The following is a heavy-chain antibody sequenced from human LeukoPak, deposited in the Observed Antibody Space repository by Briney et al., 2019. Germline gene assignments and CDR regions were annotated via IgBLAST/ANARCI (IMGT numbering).Heavy chain of an antibody. D-gene: IGHD6-19*01. CDR1: GGSIGGHTFY. J-gene: IGHJ3*01. CDR2: IYYNGNT. CDR3: ARLTALAGHRGAFDV. V-gene: IGHV4-39*01. Sequence: PSETLSLTCNVSGGSIGGHTFYWDWIRQPPGKGLEWIATIYYNGNTFYNPSLKSRVAISIDMSKSQFSLHLSSVSAADTAVYYCARLTALAGHRGAFDVWGPGTMVTVSS.